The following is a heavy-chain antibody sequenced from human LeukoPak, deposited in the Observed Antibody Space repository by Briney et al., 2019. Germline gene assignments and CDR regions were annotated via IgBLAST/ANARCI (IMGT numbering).Heavy chain of an antibody. Sequence: PGGSLRLSCAASGFPFSSYAMYWVRQAPGKGLVWVARIHGDGDNISYADSVRGRFTISRDNAKDTLYLHVNSLRPEDTAVYYCARAQVGAPTDLWVQGTLVTVSS. CDR3: ARAQVGAPTDL. D-gene: IGHD1-26*01. J-gene: IGHJ5*02. CDR2: IHGDGDNI. V-gene: IGHV3-74*01. CDR1: GFPFSSYA.